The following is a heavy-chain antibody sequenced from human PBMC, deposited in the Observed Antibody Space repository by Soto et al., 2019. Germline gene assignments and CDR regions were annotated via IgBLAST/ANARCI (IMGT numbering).Heavy chain of an antibody. J-gene: IGHJ5*02. CDR3: ARLYYDILTGYFPENPSIWWFDP. V-gene: IGHV2-5*02. Sequence: SGPTLVNPTQTLTLTCTFSGFSLSTSGVGVGWIRQPPGKALEWLALIYWDDDKRYSPSLKSRLTITKDTSKNQVVLTMTNMDPVDTATYYCARLYYDILTGYFPENPSIWWFDPWGQGTLVTVSS. D-gene: IGHD3-9*01. CDR1: GFSLSTSGVG. CDR2: IYWDDDK.